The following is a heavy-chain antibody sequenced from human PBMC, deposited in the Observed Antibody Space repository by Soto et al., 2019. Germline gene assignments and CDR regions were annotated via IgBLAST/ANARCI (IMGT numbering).Heavy chain of an antibody. V-gene: IGHV1-18*04. CDR2: ISGYNAKT. CDR3: ARDCSGGSCSLYYYYGMDV. D-gene: IGHD2-15*01. CDR1: GYTFTNYG. Sequence: QVQLVQSGAEVKKPGASVKVSCKASGYTFTNYGIDWVRQAPGQGLEWMGWISGYNAKTNYAQKLQGRVTMTTDTSTNTAHMELRSLRSEDTAVYYCARDCSGGSCSLYYYYGMDVWGQGTTVNVSS. J-gene: IGHJ6*02.